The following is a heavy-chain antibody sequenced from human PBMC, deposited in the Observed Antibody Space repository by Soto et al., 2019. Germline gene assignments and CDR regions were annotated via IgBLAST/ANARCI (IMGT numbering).Heavy chain of an antibody. CDR1: GFTFSSYS. CDR3: ARDPPFDYCDYVTAFDI. V-gene: IGHV3-48*01. D-gene: IGHD4-17*01. Sequence: PGGSLSLSCAASGFTFSSYSMNWVRQAPGKGLEWVPYISSSSSTIYYADSVKGRFTISRDNAKNSLYLQMNSLRAEDTAVYYCARDPPFDYCDYVTAFDIWGQGTMVTV. CDR2: ISSSSSTI. J-gene: IGHJ3*02.